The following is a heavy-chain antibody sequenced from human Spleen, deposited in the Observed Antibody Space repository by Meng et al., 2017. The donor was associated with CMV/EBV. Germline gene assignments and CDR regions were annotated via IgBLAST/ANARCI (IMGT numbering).Heavy chain of an antibody. Sequence: GESLKISCVASGFTVDSTSMNWVRQAPGKGLEWVAVISYDGSNKYYADSVKGRFTISRDNSKNTLYLQMNSLRAEDTAVYYCARDGVAGTGDYWGQGTLVTVSS. CDR3: ARDGVAGTGDY. CDR1: GFTVDSTS. D-gene: IGHD6-19*01. V-gene: IGHV3-30-3*01. CDR2: ISYDGSNK. J-gene: IGHJ4*02.